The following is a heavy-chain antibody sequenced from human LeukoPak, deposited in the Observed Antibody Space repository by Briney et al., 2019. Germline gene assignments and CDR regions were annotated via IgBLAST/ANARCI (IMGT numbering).Heavy chain of an antibody. CDR1: GYTFTGYY. V-gene: IGHV1-2*02. Sequence: ASVKVSCKASGYTFTGYYMNWVRQAPGQGLEWMGWINPNSGRTNYAQNFQGRVTMTRDPSISTAYMELSGLTSNDTAVYYCARDNDSRDPPHFDYWGQGTLVTVSS. D-gene: IGHD3-16*01. CDR3: ARDNDSRDPPHFDY. CDR2: INPNSGRT. J-gene: IGHJ4*02.